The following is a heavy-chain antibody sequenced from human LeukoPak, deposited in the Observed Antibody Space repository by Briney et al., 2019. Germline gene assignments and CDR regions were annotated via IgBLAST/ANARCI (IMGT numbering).Heavy chain of an antibody. CDR2: IYYSGST. CDR3: ARQETVVTLDY. J-gene: IGHJ4*02. Sequence: SETLSLTCTVSGGSLSSSSYYWGWVRQPRGRGLEWIGSIYYSGSTYYNPSLKRRVTISVDTSKNQFSLKLSSVTAADTAVYYCARQETVVTLDYWGQGTLVTVSS. CDR1: GGSLSSSSYY. D-gene: IGHD4-23*01. V-gene: IGHV4-39*01.